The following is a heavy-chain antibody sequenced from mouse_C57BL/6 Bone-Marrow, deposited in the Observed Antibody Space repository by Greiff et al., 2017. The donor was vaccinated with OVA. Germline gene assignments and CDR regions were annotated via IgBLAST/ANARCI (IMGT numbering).Heavy chain of an antibody. V-gene: IGHV5-9-1*01. J-gene: IGHJ2*03. D-gene: IGHD1-1*01. CDR1: GFTFSRYA. CDR3: ARHTDYYGSAPYCDC. Sequence: EVMLVESGGGLVKPGGSLKLSCAASGFTFSRYAMSWVRQTPEKRLEWVATISSGGTYTYYTDSVKGRFTISRASAENTRYLQMSSLRSEDTAMYYCARHTDYYGSAPYCDCWGQGTSLTVSS. CDR2: ISSGGTYT.